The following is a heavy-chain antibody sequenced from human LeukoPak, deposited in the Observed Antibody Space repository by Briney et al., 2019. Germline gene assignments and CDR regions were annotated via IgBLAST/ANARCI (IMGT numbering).Heavy chain of an antibody. CDR2: IYTSGST. D-gene: IGHD6-6*01. CDR1: GGSISSGSYY. CDR3: ARDQGEYSSSSGWYYFDY. V-gene: IGHV4-61*02. Sequence: SETLSLTCTVSGGSISSGSYYWSWIRQPAGKGLEWIGRIYTSGSTNYNPSLKSRVTISVDTSKNQFSLKLSPVTAADTAVYYCARDQGEYSSSSGWYYFDYWGQGTLVTVSS. J-gene: IGHJ4*02.